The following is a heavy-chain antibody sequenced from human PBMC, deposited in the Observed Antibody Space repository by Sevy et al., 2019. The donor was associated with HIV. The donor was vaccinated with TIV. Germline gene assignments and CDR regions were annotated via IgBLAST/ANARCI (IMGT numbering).Heavy chain of an antibody. D-gene: IGHD3-22*01. Sequence: GGSLRLSCAASGFTFSSYAMSWVRQAPGKGLEWVSAISGSGGSTYYADSVKGRFTISRDNSKNTLYLQMNSLRAEDTAVYYCAKRSPLLSRYYHDSSGYYEDVWGKGTTVTVSS. CDR1: GFTFSSYA. CDR2: ISGSGGST. CDR3: AKRSPLLSRYYHDSSGYYEDV. J-gene: IGHJ6*04. V-gene: IGHV3-23*01.